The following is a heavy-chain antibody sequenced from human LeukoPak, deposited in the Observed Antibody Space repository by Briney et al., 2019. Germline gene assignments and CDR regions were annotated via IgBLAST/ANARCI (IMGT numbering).Heavy chain of an antibody. D-gene: IGHD3-10*02. CDR2: ISSSGSII. V-gene: IGHV3-48*03. CDR3: AELGITMIGGV. CDR1: GFSLNTYA. Sequence: GGSLRLSCAASGFSLNTYAMHWVRQAPGKGLEWVSYISSSGSIIYYADSVKGRFTISRDNAKNSLYLQMNSLRAEDTAVYYCAELGITMIGGVWGKGTTVTISS. J-gene: IGHJ6*04.